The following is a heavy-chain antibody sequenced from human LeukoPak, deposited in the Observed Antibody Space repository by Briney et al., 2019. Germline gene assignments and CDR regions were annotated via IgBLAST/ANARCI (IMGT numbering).Heavy chain of an antibody. CDR2: IIPILGIA. Sequence: SVKVSCKASGGTFTSYAISWVRQAPGQGLEWRGRIIPILGIANYAQKFQGRVTITADKSTSTAYMELSSLRSEDTAVYYCARGNAEMAGSAGDDPPFDYWGQGTLVTVSS. CDR3: ARGNAEMAGSAGDDPPFDY. D-gene: IGHD5-24*01. J-gene: IGHJ4*02. CDR1: GGTFTSYA. V-gene: IGHV1-69*04.